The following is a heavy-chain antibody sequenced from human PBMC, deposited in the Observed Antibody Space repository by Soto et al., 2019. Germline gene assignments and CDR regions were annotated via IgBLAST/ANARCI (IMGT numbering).Heavy chain of an antibody. CDR1: GFSLSTSGVG. V-gene: IGHV2-5*02. Sequence: QITLKESGPTLVKPTQTLTLTCTFSGFSLSTSGVGVGWIRQPPGKALEWLALIYWDDDKRYSPSLKSRLTLNKXXPXNXXVPTMTNMDPVDTATYYCANRAYYYGSGSYSDFDYWGQGTLVTVSS. CDR2: IYWDDDK. CDR3: ANRAYYYGSGSYSDFDY. D-gene: IGHD3-10*01. J-gene: IGHJ4*02.